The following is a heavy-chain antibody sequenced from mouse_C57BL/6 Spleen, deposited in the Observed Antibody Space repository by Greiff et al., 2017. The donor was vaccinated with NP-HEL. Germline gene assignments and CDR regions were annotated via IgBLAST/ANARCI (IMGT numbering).Heavy chain of an antibody. V-gene: IGHV5-16*01. Sequence: EVMLVESEGGLVQPGSSMKLSCTASGFTFSDYYMAWVRQVPEKGLELVANINYDGSSTYYLDSLKSRFIISRDNAKNILYLQMSSLKSEDTATYYCARENWDDRYFDVWGTGTTVTVSS. CDR3: ARENWDDRYFDV. D-gene: IGHD4-1*01. J-gene: IGHJ1*03. CDR1: GFTFSDYY. CDR2: INYDGSST.